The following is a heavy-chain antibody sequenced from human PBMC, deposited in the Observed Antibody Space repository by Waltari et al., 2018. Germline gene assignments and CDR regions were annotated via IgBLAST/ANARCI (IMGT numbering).Heavy chain of an antibody. V-gene: IGHV4-4*07. D-gene: IGHD3-10*01. CDR1: GGSISSYY. CDR2: IYTSGRT. J-gene: IGHJ6*03. Sequence: QVQLQESGPGLVKPSETLSLTCTVSGGSISSYYWSWIRQPAGKGLEWIGRIYTSGRTNYNPSLKSRVTMSVDTSKNQFSLKLSSVTAADTAVYYCARDRGSGNFYYYYYMDVWGKGTTVTISS. CDR3: ARDRGSGNFYYYYYMDV.